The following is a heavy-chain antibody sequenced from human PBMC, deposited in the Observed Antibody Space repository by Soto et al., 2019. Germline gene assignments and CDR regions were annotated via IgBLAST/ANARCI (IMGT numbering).Heavy chain of an antibody. CDR1: GGSISSGDYY. CDR3: ARSVGGCSGGSCPDY. D-gene: IGHD2-15*01. Sequence: SETLSLTCTVSGGSISSGDYYWSWIRQPPGKGLEWIGYIYYSGSTYYNPSLKSRVTISVDTSKNQFSLKLSSVTAADTAVYYCARSVGGCSGGSCPDYWGQGTLVTVSS. J-gene: IGHJ4*02. CDR2: IYYSGST. V-gene: IGHV4-30-4*01.